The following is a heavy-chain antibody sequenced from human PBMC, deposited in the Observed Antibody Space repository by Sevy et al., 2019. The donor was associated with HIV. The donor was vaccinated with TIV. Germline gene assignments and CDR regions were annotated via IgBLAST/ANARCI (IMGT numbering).Heavy chain of an antibody. CDR1: GFTFSSYA. Sequence: GGSLRLSCAASGFTFSSYAMSWVRQAPGKGLEWVSAISGSGGSTYYADSVKGRFTISRDNSKNTLYLQMNSLIAEDTAVYYCASSYYYDSSGYLRVRVFDYWGQGTLVTVSS. J-gene: IGHJ4*02. CDR3: ASSYYYDSSGYLRVRVFDY. V-gene: IGHV3-23*01. D-gene: IGHD3-22*01. CDR2: ISGSGGST.